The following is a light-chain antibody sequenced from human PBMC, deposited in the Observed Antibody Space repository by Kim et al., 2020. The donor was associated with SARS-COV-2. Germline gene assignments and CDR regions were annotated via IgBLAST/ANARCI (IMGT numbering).Light chain of an antibody. V-gene: IGKV4-1*01. CDR2: WCS. J-gene: IGKJ2*01. CDR1: QSVKKK. CDR3: QQYHNLPYT. Sequence: VSLGEGATINCKSSQSVKKKLVWYHHKPGQPPKLLIRWCSDRESGVPDRFSGSGSGTDFTLTISSLQAEDVAVYYCQQYHNLPYTFGQGTKLEI.